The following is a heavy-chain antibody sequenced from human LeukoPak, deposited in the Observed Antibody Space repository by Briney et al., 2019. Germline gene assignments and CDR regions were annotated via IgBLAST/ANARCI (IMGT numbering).Heavy chain of an antibody. J-gene: IGHJ4*02. CDR2: IKTKSEGGTT. D-gene: IGHD1-26*01. V-gene: IGHV3-15*01. Sequence: GGSLRLSCAASGFTVSNAWMIWVRQAPGKGLEWVGRIKTKSEGGTTDCAAPVKGRFTISRDDSKNTMYLQMNSLKSEDTGVYYCTTEVGATAKGWGQGTLVTVSS. CDR3: TTEVGATAKG. CDR1: GFTVSNAW.